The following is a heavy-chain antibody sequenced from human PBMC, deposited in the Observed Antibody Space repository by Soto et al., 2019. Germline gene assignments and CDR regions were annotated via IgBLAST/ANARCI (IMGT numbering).Heavy chain of an antibody. V-gene: IGHV3-48*03. J-gene: IGHJ6*02. CDR2: ISSSGSTI. D-gene: IGHD6-19*01. Sequence: EVQLVESGGGLVQPGGSLRLSCAASGFTFSSYEMNWVRQAPGKGLEWVSYISSSGSTIYYADSVKGRFTISRDNAKNSLYLQMNSLRAEDTAVYYCAREGSGWYYYGMDVWGQGTTVTVSS. CDR1: GFTFSSYE. CDR3: AREGSGWYYYGMDV.